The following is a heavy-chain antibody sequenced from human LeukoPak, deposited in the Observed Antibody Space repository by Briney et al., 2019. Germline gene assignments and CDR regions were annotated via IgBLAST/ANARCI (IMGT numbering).Heavy chain of an antibody. CDR2: IIPIFGTA. CDR3: ARAGGDFWSGYYKDY. V-gene: IGHV1-69*05. Sequence: ASVKVSCKASGGTFSSYAISWVRQAPGQGLEWMGGIIPIFGTANYAQKFQGRVTMTRDTSISTAYMELSRLRSDDTAVYYCARAGGDFWSGYYKDYWGQGTLVTVSS. D-gene: IGHD3-3*01. CDR1: GGTFSSYA. J-gene: IGHJ4*02.